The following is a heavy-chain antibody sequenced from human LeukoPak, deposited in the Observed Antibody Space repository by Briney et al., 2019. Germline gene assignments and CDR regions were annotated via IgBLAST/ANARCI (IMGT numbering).Heavy chain of an antibody. V-gene: IGHV3-7*01. CDR1: GFTFSDYW. J-gene: IGHJ4*01. Sequence: GRSLRFSCSASGFTFSDYWMTWVRQAPGKGLEWVANIKQDGSEKYYVDSVKDRFTISRDNAKNPLYLQMTSLRAEDTAVYYCARHQPDDYIGYHWGQGTLVTVSS. CDR2: IKQDGSEK. CDR3: ARHQPDDYIGYH. D-gene: IGHD3-22*01.